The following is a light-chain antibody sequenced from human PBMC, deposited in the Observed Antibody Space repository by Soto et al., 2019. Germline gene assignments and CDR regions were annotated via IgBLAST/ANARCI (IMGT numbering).Light chain of an antibody. CDR1: QSVSSN. CDR2: RAS. V-gene: IGKV3-15*01. CDR3: QQRHMWPIT. Sequence: EIVMTQSPAALSVSPGERATLSCRASQSVSSNLAWYQQKPGQAPRLLIYRASTRATGVPARFSGSGSGTEFTLTISSLEPEDSAVYYCQQRHMWPITFGQGTRLEIK. J-gene: IGKJ5*01.